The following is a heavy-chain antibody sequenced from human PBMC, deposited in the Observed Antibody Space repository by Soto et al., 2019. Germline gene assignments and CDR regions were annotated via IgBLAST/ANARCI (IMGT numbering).Heavy chain of an antibody. V-gene: IGHV1-69*01. CDR2: IIPIFGTA. CDR3: AREGGGYYDSSGYYSDFDY. J-gene: IGHJ4*02. D-gene: IGHD3-22*01. Sequence: QVQLVQSGAEVKKPGSSVMVSCKASGGTFSSYAISWVRQAPGQGLEWMGGIIPIFGTANYAQKFQGRVTITADESTSTAYMELSSLRSEDTAVYYCAREGGGYYDSSGYYSDFDYWGQGTLVTVSS. CDR1: GGTFSSYA.